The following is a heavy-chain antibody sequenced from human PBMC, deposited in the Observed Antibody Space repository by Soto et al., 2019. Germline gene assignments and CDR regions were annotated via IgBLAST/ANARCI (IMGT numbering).Heavy chain of an antibody. CDR2: IKQDGSEK. Sequence: GGSLRLSCAASGFTFSSYWMSWVRQAPGKGLEWVANIKQDGSEKYYVDSVKGRFTISRDNAKNSLYLQMNSLRAEDTAVYYCARDPWNDCCYFDYWGQGTLVTVSS. J-gene: IGHJ4*02. V-gene: IGHV3-7*01. D-gene: IGHD1-1*01. CDR1: GFTFSSYW. CDR3: ARDPWNDCCYFDY.